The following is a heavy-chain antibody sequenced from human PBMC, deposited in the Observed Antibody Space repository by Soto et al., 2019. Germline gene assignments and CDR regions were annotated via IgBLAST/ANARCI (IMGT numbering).Heavy chain of an antibody. J-gene: IGHJ4*02. Sequence: SETLSLTCTVSGGSISSGCYSWSWIRQQPGKGRERMGYIYHSGSTHYNPSLKSRVTISVDKSKNQFSLKLSSVPAADTAVYYCARAPPPNGYYYDSSGYYGEDYFDYWGQGTLVTVSS. V-gene: IGHV4-30-2*01. CDR3: ARAPPPNGYYYDSSGYYGEDYFDY. D-gene: IGHD3-22*01. CDR2: IYHSGST. CDR1: GGSISSGCYS.